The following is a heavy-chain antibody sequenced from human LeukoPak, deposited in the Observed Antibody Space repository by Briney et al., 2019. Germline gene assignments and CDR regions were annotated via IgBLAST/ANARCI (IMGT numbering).Heavy chain of an antibody. V-gene: IGHV3-23*01. D-gene: IGHD3-10*01. CDR3: AKDPNYYGSGSYPHDVY. CDR1: GFTFSSYG. CDR2: ISGSGGST. J-gene: IGHJ4*02. Sequence: GGSLRLSCAASGFTFSSYGMSWVRQAPGKGLEWVSAISGSGGSTYYADSVKGRFTISRDNSKNTLYLQMNSLRAEDTAVYYCAKDPNYYGSGSYPHDVYWGQGTLVTVSS.